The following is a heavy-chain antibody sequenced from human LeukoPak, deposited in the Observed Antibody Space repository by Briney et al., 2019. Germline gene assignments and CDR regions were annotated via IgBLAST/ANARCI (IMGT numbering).Heavy chain of an antibody. D-gene: IGHD6-6*01. CDR2: INPSGGTT. CDR3: ARSEYSKSIWFDP. CDR1: GFKFTNFY. V-gene: IGHV1-46*01. J-gene: IGHJ5*02. Sequence: GASVKISCKASGFKFTNFYFHWVRQAPGQGLEWMGIINPSGGTTTYAQKFQGNITMTRDTSTSTVYMEMTSLTPEDTAVYYCARSEYSKSIWFDPWGQGTLVTVSS.